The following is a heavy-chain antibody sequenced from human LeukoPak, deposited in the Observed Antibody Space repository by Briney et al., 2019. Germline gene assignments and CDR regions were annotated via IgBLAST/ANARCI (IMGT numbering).Heavy chain of an antibody. CDR3: ARNYYDSSGYYSPFDY. V-gene: IGHV4-59*08. Sequence: SETLSLTCTVSGGSISSYYWSWIRQPPGKGLEWIGYIYYSGSTNYNPSLKSRVTVSVDTSKNQFSLKLSSVTAADTAVYYCARNYYDSSGYYSPFDYWGQGTLVTVSS. D-gene: IGHD3-22*01. CDR2: IYYSGST. CDR1: GGSISSYY. J-gene: IGHJ4*02.